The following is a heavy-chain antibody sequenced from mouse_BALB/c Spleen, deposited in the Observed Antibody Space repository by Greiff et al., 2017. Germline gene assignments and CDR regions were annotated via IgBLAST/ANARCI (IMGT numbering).Heavy chain of an antibody. J-gene: IGHJ3*01. D-gene: IGHD3-1*01. CDR1: GYAFSSYW. Sequence: QVQLQQSGAELVRPGSSVKISCKASGYAFSSYWMNWVKQRPGQGLEWIGQIYPGDGDTNYNGKFKGKATLTADKSSSTAYMQLSSLTSEDSAVYFCARGEAGFPFAYWGQGTLVTVSA. CDR2: IYPGDGDT. CDR3: ARGEAGFPFAY. V-gene: IGHV1-80*01.